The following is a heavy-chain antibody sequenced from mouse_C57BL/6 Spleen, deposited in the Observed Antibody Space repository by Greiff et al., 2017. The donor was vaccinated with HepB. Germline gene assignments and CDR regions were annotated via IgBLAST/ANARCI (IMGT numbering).Heavy chain of an antibody. CDR3: ARGIYYGNYVGY. CDR1: GFTFSDYG. Sequence: EVMLVESGGGLVKPGGSLKLSCAASGFTFSDYGMHWVRQAPEKGLEWVAYISSGSSTIYYADTVKGRCTISRDNAKNTLFLQMTSLRSEDTAMYYCARGIYYGNYVGYWGQGTTLTVSS. J-gene: IGHJ2*01. CDR2: ISSGSSTI. V-gene: IGHV5-17*01. D-gene: IGHD2-1*01.